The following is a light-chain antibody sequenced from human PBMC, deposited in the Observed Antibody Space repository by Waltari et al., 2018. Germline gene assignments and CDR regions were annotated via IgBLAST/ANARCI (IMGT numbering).Light chain of an antibody. CDR3: SSYTSSSSV. J-gene: IGLJ1*01. Sequence: QSALTQPASVSGSPGQSITISCTGTSSDVGGYNYVSWYQQHPGKAPKLMIYEVSNRPSGVSNRCSGSKSGNTASLTSSGLQAEDEADYYCSSYTSSSSVFGTGTKVTVL. CDR2: EVS. V-gene: IGLV2-14*01. CDR1: SSDVGGYNY.